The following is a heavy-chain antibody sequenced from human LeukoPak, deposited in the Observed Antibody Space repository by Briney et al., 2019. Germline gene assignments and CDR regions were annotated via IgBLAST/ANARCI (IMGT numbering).Heavy chain of an antibody. J-gene: IGHJ6*02. V-gene: IGHV3-21*01. Sequence: GGSLRLSCAASGFTFSSYSMNWVRQAPGKGLEWVSSISSSSSYIYYADSVKGRFTISRDNAKNSLYLQMNSLRAEDTAVYYCAKDRGLYSGYGNYYYGMDVWGQGTTVTVSS. CDR3: AKDRGLYSGYGNYYYGMDV. D-gene: IGHD5-12*01. CDR1: GFTFSSYS. CDR2: ISSSSSYI.